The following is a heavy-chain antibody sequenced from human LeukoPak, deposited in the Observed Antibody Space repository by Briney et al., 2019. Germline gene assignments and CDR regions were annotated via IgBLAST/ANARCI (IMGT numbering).Heavy chain of an antibody. D-gene: IGHD4-17*01. CDR1: GFTFSSYS. J-gene: IGHJ4*02. CDR3: AKQTTVTLFDY. CDR2: ISYDGSNK. Sequence: GGSLRLSCAASGFTFSSYSMNWVRQAPGKGLEWVAVISYDGSNKYYADSVKGRFTISRDNSKNTLYLQMNSLRAEDTAVYYCAKQTTVTLFDYWGQGTLVTVSS. V-gene: IGHV3-30*18.